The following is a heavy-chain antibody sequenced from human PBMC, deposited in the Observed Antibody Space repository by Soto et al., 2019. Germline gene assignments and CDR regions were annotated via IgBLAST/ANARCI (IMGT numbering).Heavy chain of an antibody. CDR2: INHSGST. D-gene: IGHD6-13*01. Sequence: SETLSLTCAVSSGSFSGYYWSRVRQPPGKGLEWIAEINHSGSTNYNPSLKSRVTRSVDTSKNQFSLKLSSVTAADTAVYYCARDFKRYSSPPGPLEYWGLGTLVT. CDR3: ARDFKRYSSPPGPLEY. J-gene: IGHJ4*02. CDR1: SGSFSGYY. V-gene: IGHV4-34*01.